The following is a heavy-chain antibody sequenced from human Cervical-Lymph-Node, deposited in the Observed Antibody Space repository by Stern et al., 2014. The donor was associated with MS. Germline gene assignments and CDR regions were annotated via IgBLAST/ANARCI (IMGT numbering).Heavy chain of an antibody. CDR1: GFTFTNYY. CDR2: VNPRGGLP. CDR3: ARVSGYTEHYYFDI. V-gene: IGHV1-46*01. J-gene: IGHJ4*02. D-gene: IGHD5-12*01. Sequence: QVQLGQSGAEVKKPGASVKVSCKTSGFTFTNYYIHWVRQAPGQGLEWMGVVNPRGGLPSYGNRFQGSLIMTRDKSTNTVFMEMTNLTSEDTAVYFCARVSGYTEHYYFDIWGQGTLVTVSS.